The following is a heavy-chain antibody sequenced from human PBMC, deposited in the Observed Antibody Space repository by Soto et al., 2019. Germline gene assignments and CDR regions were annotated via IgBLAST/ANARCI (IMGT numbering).Heavy chain of an antibody. Sequence: SQTLSLTCAISGDSVSSNSAAWNWIRQSPSRGLEWLGRTYYRSKWYNDYAVSVKSRITINPDTSKNQFSLQLNSVTPEDTAVYYCARDEGYYDSSGYRGGAFDIWGQGTMVTVSS. CDR3: ARDEGYYDSSGYRGGAFDI. D-gene: IGHD3-22*01. V-gene: IGHV6-1*01. J-gene: IGHJ3*02. CDR2: TYYRSKWYN. CDR1: GDSVSSNSAA.